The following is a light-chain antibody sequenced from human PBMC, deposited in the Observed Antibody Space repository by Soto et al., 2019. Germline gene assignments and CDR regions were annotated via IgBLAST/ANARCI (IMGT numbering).Light chain of an antibody. Sequence: IQMTQSPSTLSGSVGDRVTTTFRAIQTISSWLAWYQQKPGKAPKLLIYKASNLKSGVPSRFSGSGSGTEFTLTISSLQPDDFATYYCQHYNSYSTFGQGTRLEI. V-gene: IGKV1-5*03. CDR1: QTISSW. J-gene: IGKJ5*01. CDR3: QHYNSYST. CDR2: KAS.